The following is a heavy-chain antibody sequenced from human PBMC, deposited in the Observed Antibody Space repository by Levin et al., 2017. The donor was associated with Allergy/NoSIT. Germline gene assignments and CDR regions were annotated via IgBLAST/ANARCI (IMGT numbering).Heavy chain of an antibody. J-gene: IGHJ5*02. V-gene: IGHV3-30-3*01. Sequence: QPGGSLRLSCAASGFTFSTNAMHWVRQAPGKGLEWVAFISYDGNTKYNVGFVKGRFTISRDNSKNTVYLQMNSLRTEDTAIYYCTREAYTSSWYHWGQGTLVTVSS. CDR3: TREAYTSSWYH. CDR2: ISYDGNTK. CDR1: GFTFSTNA. D-gene: IGHD6-13*01.